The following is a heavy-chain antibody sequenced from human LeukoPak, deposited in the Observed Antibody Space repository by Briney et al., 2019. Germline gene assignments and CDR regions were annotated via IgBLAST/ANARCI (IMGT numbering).Heavy chain of an antibody. J-gene: IGHJ5*02. Sequence: ASVKVSCKASGYTFTSYYMHWVRQAPGQGLEWMGWINPNSGGTNYAQKFQGRVTITADESTSTAYMELSSLRSEDTAVYYCARDQNVRGVAAGMEGWFDPWGQGTLVTVSS. CDR1: GYTFTSYY. D-gene: IGHD1-1*01. V-gene: IGHV1-46*01. CDR2: INPNSGGT. CDR3: ARDQNVRGVAAGMEGWFDP.